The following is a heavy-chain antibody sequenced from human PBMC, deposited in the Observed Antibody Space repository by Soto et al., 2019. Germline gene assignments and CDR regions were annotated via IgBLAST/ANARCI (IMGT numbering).Heavy chain of an antibody. V-gene: IGHV4-31*03. CDR3: AREDDSSGYQGLLDY. J-gene: IGHJ4*02. CDR2: IYYSGST. Sequence: SETLSLTSTVSGGSISSGGYYWSWIRQHPGKGLEWIGYIYYSGSTYYNPSLKSRVTISVDTSKNQFSLKLSSVTAADTAVYYCAREDDSSGYQGLLDYWGQGTLVTVSS. D-gene: IGHD3-22*01. CDR1: GGSISSGGYY.